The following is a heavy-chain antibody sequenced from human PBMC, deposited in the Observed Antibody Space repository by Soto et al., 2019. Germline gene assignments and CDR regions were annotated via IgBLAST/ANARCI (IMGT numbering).Heavy chain of an antibody. CDR2: ISGSGGST. D-gene: IGHD6-19*01. V-gene: IGHV3-23*01. CDR3: AKGPGSGTTKGY. CDR1: GFTFSSYA. J-gene: IGHJ4*02. Sequence: LRLSCAASGFTFSSYAMSWVRQAPGKGLEWVSAISGSGGSTYYADSVKGRFTISRDNSKNTLYLQMNSLRAEDTAVYYCAKGPGSGTTKGYWGQGTLGTVSS.